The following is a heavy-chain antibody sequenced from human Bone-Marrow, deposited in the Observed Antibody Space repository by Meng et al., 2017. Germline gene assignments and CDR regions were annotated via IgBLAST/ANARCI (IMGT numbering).Heavy chain of an antibody. V-gene: IGHV3-30*01. J-gene: IGHJ4*02. Sequence: QLGGFGGCLVHPGGSLRLSCAASGFTFSSYAMHWVRQAPGKGLEWVAVISYDGSNKYYADSVKGRFTISRDNSKNTLYLQMNSLRAEDTAVYYCARVHFDYWGQGTLVTVSS. CDR3: ARVHFDY. CDR2: ISYDGSNK. CDR1: GFTFSSYA.